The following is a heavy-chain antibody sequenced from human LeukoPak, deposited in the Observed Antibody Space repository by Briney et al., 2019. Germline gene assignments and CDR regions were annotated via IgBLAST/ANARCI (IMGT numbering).Heavy chain of an antibody. CDR3: ASRFLGGAFDI. V-gene: IGHV4-34*01. CDR1: GASFSGYY. CDR2: INYSESA. D-gene: IGHD3-10*01. J-gene: IGHJ3*02. Sequence: SETLSLTCAVYGASFSGYYWSWLRQPPGKGLEWIGEINYSESANYNPSLKSRVTISVDTSKNQFSLKLSSVTAADTAVYYCASRFLGGAFDIWGQGTMVTVSS.